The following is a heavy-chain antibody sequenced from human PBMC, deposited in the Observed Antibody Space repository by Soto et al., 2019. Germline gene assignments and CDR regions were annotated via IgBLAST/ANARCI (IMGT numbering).Heavy chain of an antibody. J-gene: IGHJ4*02. V-gene: IGHV1-3*01. CDR2: INAGNGNT. Sequence: GASVKVSCKASGYTFTSYVMHWVRQAPGQRLERMGWINAGNGNTKYSQKFQGRVTITRDTSASTAYMELSSLRSEDTAVYYCARDPGYCSGGSCYSGFDYWGQGTLVTVSS. CDR1: GYTFTSYV. D-gene: IGHD2-15*01. CDR3: ARDPGYCSGGSCYSGFDY.